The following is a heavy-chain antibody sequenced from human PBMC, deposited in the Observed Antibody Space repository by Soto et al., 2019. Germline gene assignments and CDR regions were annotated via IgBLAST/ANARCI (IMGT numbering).Heavy chain of an antibody. CDR2: IGTVAGDT. CDR1: GFTFSTYD. Sequence: EVQLVESGGGLVQPGGSLRLSSAASGFTFSTYDMHWVRQVTGKGLEWVSAIGTVAGDTYYAGSVKGRFTISRENAKNSLYLQMNSLRAGDTAVYYCAREVGAQTGAAFDIWGQGTMVTVSS. J-gene: IGHJ3*02. CDR3: AREVGAQTGAAFDI. V-gene: IGHV3-13*04. D-gene: IGHD1-26*01.